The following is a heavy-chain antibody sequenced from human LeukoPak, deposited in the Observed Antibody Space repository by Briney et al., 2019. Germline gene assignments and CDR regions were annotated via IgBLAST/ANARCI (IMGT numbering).Heavy chain of an antibody. CDR2: IWYDGSKK. D-gene: IGHD2-21*02. CDR3: ARDDGCRGDCRPEY. Sequence: GGSLRLSCAASGFTFSSYSMNWDRQAPGKGLEWVAVIWYDGSKKYYKDSVKGRFIISRDNSKNTVYLQMNNLRAEDAAVYYSARDDGCRGDCRPEYWGQGTLVTVSS. V-gene: IGHV3-33*08. CDR1: GFTFSSYS. J-gene: IGHJ4*02.